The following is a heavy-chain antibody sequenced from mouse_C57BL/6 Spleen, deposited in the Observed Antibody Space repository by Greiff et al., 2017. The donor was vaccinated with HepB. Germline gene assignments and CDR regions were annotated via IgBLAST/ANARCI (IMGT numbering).Heavy chain of an antibody. CDR2: ISSGGSYT. Sequence: EVQVVESGGDLVKPGGSLKLSCAASGFTFSSYGMSWVRQTPDKRLEWVATISSGGSYTYYPDSVKGRFTISRDNAKNTLYLQMSSLKSEDTAMYYCARQITTHYLDYWGQGTTLTVSS. J-gene: IGHJ2*01. D-gene: IGHD1-1*01. CDR1: GFTFSSYG. V-gene: IGHV5-6*01. CDR3: ARQITTHYLDY.